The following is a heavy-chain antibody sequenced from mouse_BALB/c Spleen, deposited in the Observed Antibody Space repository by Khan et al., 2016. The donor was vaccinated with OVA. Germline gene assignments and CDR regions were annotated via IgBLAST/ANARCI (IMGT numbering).Heavy chain of an antibody. J-gene: IGHJ3*01. V-gene: IGHV1-34*01. CDR1: GYSFTLYY. CDR2: VHPNPGGS. Sequence: MQLKQSGPDLVKPGASVKISCKASGYSFTLYYMTLVKQSPGKSLEWIGRVHPNPGGSDYNPEFKGTALLTLDKSSNTAYMELHSLTSEDAAVYYWARGYDFFAYGGQGTLVTVSA. D-gene: IGHD2-14*01. CDR3: ARGYDFFAY.